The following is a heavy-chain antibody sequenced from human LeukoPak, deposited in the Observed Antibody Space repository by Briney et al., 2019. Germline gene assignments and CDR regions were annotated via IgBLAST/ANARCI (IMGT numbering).Heavy chain of an antibody. J-gene: IGHJ4*02. CDR2: IYYSGST. CDR1: GGSISSYY. V-gene: IGHV4-59*08. CDR3: ARYYLGEGDQNHPFDF. Sequence: SETLSLTCTVSGGSISSYYWNWIRQPPGKGLEWIGYIYYSGSTNYNPSLESRVTIAVDASKNQFSLRLTSVTAADTAVYYCARYYLGEGDQNHPFDFWGQGTLVTVSS. D-gene: IGHD3-10*01.